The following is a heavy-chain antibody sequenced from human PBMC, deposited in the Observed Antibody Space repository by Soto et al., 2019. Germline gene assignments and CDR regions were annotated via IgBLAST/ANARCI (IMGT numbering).Heavy chain of an antibody. Sequence: QVQLQESGPGLLKPSETLSLTCTVSGGSVSSGSYYWSWIRQPTGKGLEWIGYIYYSGSTNYNHSLKIRVTISVDTSKNQFSLKLSSVTAADTAVYYCERWELLDHYFDYWGQGTLVTVSS. CDR3: ERWELLDHYFDY. CDR1: GGSVSSGSYY. D-gene: IGHD1-26*01. V-gene: IGHV4-61*01. J-gene: IGHJ4*02. CDR2: IYYSGST.